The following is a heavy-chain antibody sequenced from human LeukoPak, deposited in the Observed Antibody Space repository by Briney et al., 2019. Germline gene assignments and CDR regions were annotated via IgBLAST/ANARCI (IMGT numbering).Heavy chain of an antibody. J-gene: IGHJ4*02. CDR2: ISSSSSYI. CDR3: ARDLGSSSPNAY. V-gene: IGHV3-21*01. D-gene: IGHD6-13*01. Sequence: GGSLRLSCAASGFTFSSYSMNWVRQAPGKGLEWVSSISSSSSYIYYADPVKGRFTISRDNAKNSLYLQMNSLRAEDTAVYYCARDLGSSSPNAYWGQGTLVTVSS. CDR1: GFTFSSYS.